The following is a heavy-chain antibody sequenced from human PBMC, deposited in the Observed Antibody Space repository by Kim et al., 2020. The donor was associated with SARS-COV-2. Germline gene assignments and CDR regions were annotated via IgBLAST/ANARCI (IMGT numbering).Heavy chain of an antibody. D-gene: IGHD3-10*01. J-gene: IGHJ6*03. CDR3: ARGWGGYYYMDV. V-gene: IGHV3-21*01. Sequence: YYADSVKGRFTISRDNAKNSLYLQMNSLRAEDTAVYYCARGWGGYYYMDVWGKGTTVTVSS.